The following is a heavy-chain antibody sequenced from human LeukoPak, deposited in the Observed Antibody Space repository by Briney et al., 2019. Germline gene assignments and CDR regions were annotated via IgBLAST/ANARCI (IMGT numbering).Heavy chain of an antibody. D-gene: IGHD6-13*01. CDR1: GFTFSSYW. CDR2: IKQDGSEK. Sequence: GGSLRLSCAASGFTFSSYWMSWVRQAPGKGLEWVANIKQDGSEKHYVDSVKGRFTISRDNAKNSLYLQMNSLRAEDTAVYYCARGYSSSWYRKYYFDYWGQGTLVTVSS. J-gene: IGHJ4*02. V-gene: IGHV3-7*01. CDR3: ARGYSSSWYRKYYFDY.